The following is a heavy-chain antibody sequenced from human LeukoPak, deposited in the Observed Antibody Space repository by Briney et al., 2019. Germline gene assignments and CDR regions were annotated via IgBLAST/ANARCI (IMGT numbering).Heavy chain of an antibody. CDR3: ARDVIGGDTLDS. D-gene: IGHD2-21*02. Sequence: GGSLRLSCAASGFTFSSCWMTWVRQAPGKGLEWVASIVEDGSQQYYVDSVKGRFTISRDNAKNSLYLQMNSLEAEDTAVYYCARDVIGGDTLDSWGQGTLVTVCS. J-gene: IGHJ4*02. V-gene: IGHV3-7*01. CDR2: IVEDGSQQ. CDR1: GFTFSSCW.